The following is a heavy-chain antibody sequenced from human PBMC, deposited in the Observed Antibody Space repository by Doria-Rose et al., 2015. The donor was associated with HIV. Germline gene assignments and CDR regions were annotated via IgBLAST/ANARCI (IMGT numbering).Heavy chain of an antibody. CDR2: IFSDDDR. Sequence: SGPVLVKPTETLTLTCTVSGVSLSSPGMGVSWIRQPPGKALEWLANIFSDDDRSYKTSLKSRLTISRGTSKSQVVLTTTDMDPVDTATYYCARIKSSRWYRKYYFDFWGQGTLVIVSA. CDR3: ARIKSSRWYRKYYFDF. CDR1: GVSLSSPGMG. J-gene: IGHJ4*02. V-gene: IGHV2-26*01. D-gene: IGHD6-13*01.